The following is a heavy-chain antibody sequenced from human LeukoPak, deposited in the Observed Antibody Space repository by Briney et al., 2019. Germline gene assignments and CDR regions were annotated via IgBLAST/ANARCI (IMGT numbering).Heavy chain of an antibody. CDR2: IYPGDSDT. D-gene: IGHD2-2*01. J-gene: IGHJ4*02. CDR3: ARRQGCSRTSCPPDY. V-gene: IGHV5-51*01. CDR1: GYSFTTYW. Sequence: GESLKISCRGSGYSFTTYWIGWVRQMPGKGLEWMGIIYPGDSDTRYTPSFQGQVTLSADKSINTAYLQWSSLKASDTAMYYCARRQGCSRTSCPPDYWGQGTLVTVSP.